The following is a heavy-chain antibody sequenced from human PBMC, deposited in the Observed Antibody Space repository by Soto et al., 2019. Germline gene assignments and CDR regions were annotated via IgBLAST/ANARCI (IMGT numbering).Heavy chain of an antibody. CDR3: AKAYCISTSCREDY. CDR2: ISGSGGST. CDR1: GFTFGSYA. D-gene: IGHD2-2*01. Sequence: GGSLRLSCAASGFTFGSYAMSWVRQAPGKGLEWVSAISGSGGSTYYADSVKGRFTISRDNSKNTLYLQMNSLRAEDTAVYYCAKAYCISTSCREDYWGQGTLVTVSS. J-gene: IGHJ4*02. V-gene: IGHV3-23*01.